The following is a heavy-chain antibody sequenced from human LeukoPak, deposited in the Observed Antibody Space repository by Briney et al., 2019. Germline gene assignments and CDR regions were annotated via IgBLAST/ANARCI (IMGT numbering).Heavy chain of an antibody. J-gene: IGHJ4*02. CDR1: GFTFSDYG. Sequence: GGSLRLSCAASGFTFSDYGMHWVRQAPGKGLEWVAFIRYDGSNKYYADSVKGRFTISRDNSKNTLYLQMNSLRAEDTAVYYGAKGSSWSVDYWGQGPLVTVSS. CDR2: IRYDGSNK. V-gene: IGHV3-30*02. CDR3: AKGSSWSVDY. D-gene: IGHD6-6*01.